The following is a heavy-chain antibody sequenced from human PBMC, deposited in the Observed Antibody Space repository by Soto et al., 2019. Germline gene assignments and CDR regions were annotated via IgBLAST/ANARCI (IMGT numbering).Heavy chain of an antibody. J-gene: IGHJ6*02. Sequence: QVQLQESGPGLVKPSQTLSLTCTVSGGSISSGDYYWSWIRQPPGKGLEWIGYIYYSGSTYYNPSLKSRVTISVDTSKNQFSLKLSSVTAADTAVYYCARDRGMYCSGGSCYLNYYYGMDVWGQGTTVTVSS. D-gene: IGHD2-15*01. CDR2: IYYSGST. CDR3: ARDRGMYCSGGSCYLNYYYGMDV. V-gene: IGHV4-30-4*01. CDR1: GGSISSGDYY.